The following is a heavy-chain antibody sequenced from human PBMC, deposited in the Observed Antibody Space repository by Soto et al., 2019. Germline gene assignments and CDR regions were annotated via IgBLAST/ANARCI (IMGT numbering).Heavy chain of an antibody. V-gene: IGHV3-23*01. J-gene: IGHJ4*02. D-gene: IGHD3-10*01. CDR3: AKMASGDRDYLDY. Sequence: EVQLLESGGGLVQPGGSLRRSCAASGFTFSSYAMSWVGQAPGKGLEWVSGISASGGSTYYADSVKGRFTISRDNSKNTLYLQMNSLRPEDTAVYYCAKMASGDRDYLDYWGQGTLVTVSS. CDR2: ISASGGST. CDR1: GFTFSSYA.